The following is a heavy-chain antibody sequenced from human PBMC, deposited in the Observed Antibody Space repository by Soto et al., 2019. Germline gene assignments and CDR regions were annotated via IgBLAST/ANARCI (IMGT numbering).Heavy chain of an antibody. J-gene: IGHJ4*02. D-gene: IGHD3-10*01. CDR3: ARTYGSGDYFLPFEY. Sequence: QVQLLQSGAEVKKPGASVKVSCKASGYMFNTYGITWVRQAPGQGLEWMGWISVYNGNIDYAQKFEGRVTMTIDTSTSTAYMELKSLTSDDTAVYYCARTYGSGDYFLPFEYWGQGTPVRVSS. CDR2: ISVYNGNI. CDR1: GYMFNTYG. V-gene: IGHV1-18*01.